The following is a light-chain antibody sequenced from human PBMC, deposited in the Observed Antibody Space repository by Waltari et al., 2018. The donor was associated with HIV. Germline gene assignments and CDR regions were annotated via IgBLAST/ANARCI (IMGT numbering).Light chain of an antibody. CDR2: GAS. V-gene: IGKV1-39*01. Sequence: DIQMTQSPPSLSASVGDRVTITCRASQSINTYLNWYQKRPGRAPNLLIYGASTLHRGVPSRFSGSGSGTDFILTISSLQPEDFTTYYCQQGYRTPVTFGQGKRLE. J-gene: IGKJ5*01. CDR3: QQGYRTPVT. CDR1: QSINTY.